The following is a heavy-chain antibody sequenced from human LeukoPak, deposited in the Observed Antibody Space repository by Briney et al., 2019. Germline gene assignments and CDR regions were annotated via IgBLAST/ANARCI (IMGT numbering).Heavy chain of an antibody. CDR3: ARRGYSYGLRGYYHGMDV. J-gene: IGHJ6*02. CDR2: INHSGST. CDR1: GGSFSGYY. D-gene: IGHD5-18*01. V-gene: IGHV4-34*01. Sequence: PSETLSLTCAVYGGSFSGYYWSWIRQPPGKGLEWIGEINHSGSTNYNPSLKSRVTISVDTSKNQFSLKLSSVTAADTAVYYCARRGYSYGLRGYYHGMDVWGQGTTVTVSS.